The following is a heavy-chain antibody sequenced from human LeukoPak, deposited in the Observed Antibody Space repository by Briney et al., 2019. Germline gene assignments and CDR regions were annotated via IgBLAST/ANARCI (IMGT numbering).Heavy chain of an antibody. CDR1: GGSISTSNYY. D-gene: IGHD6-13*01. Sequence: ASETLSLTCTVSGGSISTSNYYWGWIRQPPGKGLEWIGNIFYSGRTYYNPSLKSRVTMSVDTSKNQFSLRLSSVNAADTAVYYCARDILATSIAAPYYWGQGTLVTVSS. V-gene: IGHV4-39*07. CDR2: IFYSGRT. CDR3: ARDILATSIAAPYY. J-gene: IGHJ4*02.